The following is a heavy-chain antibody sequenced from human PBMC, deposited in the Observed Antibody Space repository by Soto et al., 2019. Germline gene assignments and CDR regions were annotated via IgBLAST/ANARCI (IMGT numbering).Heavy chain of an antibody. J-gene: IGHJ6*03. D-gene: IGHD4-17*01. V-gene: IGHV3-15*01. CDR3: TTVPTTVTTLYYYYYMDV. Sequence: GGSPRLSCAAPGFTFSNPWMRWVRQAPGEGLEGVGRIKSKTDGGTTDYAAPVKGRFTISRDDSKNTLYLQMNSLKTEDTAVYYCTTVPTTVTTLYYYYYMDVWGKGTTVTVSS. CDR1: GFTFSNPW. CDR2: IKSKTDGGTT.